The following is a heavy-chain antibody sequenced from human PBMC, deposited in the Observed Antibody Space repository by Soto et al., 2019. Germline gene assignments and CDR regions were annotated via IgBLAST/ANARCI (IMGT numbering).Heavy chain of an antibody. CDR1: GFSLSTNGEG. CDR3: AHRVTSGWPWDGGHFDY. D-gene: IGHD6-19*01. Sequence: QITLKESGPTLVKPTQTLTLTCTFSGFSLSTNGEGVGWIRQPPGKALEWLAVIYWDEDKRYSPSLKSRLTITKGTPKNQVVLTMTNMDPVDTATYYCAHRVTSGWPWDGGHFDYWGQGTLVTVSS. J-gene: IGHJ4*02. V-gene: IGHV2-5*02. CDR2: IYWDEDK.